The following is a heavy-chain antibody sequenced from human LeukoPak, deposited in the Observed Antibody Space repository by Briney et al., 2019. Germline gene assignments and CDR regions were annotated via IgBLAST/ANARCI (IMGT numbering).Heavy chain of an antibody. J-gene: IGHJ4*02. D-gene: IGHD1-26*01. Sequence: GGSLRLSCTASGFTFSSYSLNWVRQAPGKGLEWVSSVSTGSNYIYYADSVKGRFTISRDNDKNSLYLQMNSLRAEDTAVYYCAREDVGYWGQGTLVTVSS. CDR2: VSTGSNYI. V-gene: IGHV3-21*04. CDR3: AREDVGY. CDR1: GFTFSSYS.